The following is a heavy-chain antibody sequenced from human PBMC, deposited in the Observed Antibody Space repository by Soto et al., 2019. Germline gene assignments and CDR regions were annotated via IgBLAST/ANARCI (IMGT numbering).Heavy chain of an antibody. V-gene: IGHV4-59*01. D-gene: IGHD1-26*01. J-gene: IGHJ4*02. CDR3: ARGWPTTTDY. Sequence: PSETLSLTCTVSGASISTYYWSWIRQPPGKGLEWIGYIFYSASSNYNPSLKSRVTISVDTSKNQFSLKLSSVTAADTAVYYCARGWPTTTDYWGQGTLVTSPQ. CDR1: GASISTYY. CDR2: IFYSASS.